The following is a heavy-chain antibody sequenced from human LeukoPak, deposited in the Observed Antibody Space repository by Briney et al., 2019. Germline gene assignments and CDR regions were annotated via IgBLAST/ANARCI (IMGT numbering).Heavy chain of an antibody. Sequence: PSETLSLTCTVSGGSISSGDYYWSRISQPPGKGLEWIGYIYYSGSTYYNPSLKSRVTISVDTSKNQFSLKLSSVTAADTAVYYCARAEDTAMVFFDYWGQGTLVTVSS. CDR2: IYYSGST. D-gene: IGHD5-18*01. CDR1: GGSISSGDYY. CDR3: ARAEDTAMVFFDY. J-gene: IGHJ4*02. V-gene: IGHV4-30-4*01.